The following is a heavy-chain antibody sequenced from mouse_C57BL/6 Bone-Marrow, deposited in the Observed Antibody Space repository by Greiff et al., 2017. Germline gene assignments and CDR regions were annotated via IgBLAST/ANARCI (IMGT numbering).Heavy chain of an antibody. CDR1: GFTFNTYA. Sequence: EVKLMESGGGLVQPKGSLKLSCAASGFTFNTYAMHWVRQAPGKGLEWVARLRSKSSNYATYYADSVKDRFTISRDDSQSMLYLQMNNLKTEYTAMYYCVKDGSRSYWYFDVWGTGTTVTVSS. CDR3: VKDGSRSYWYFDV. V-gene: IGHV10-3*01. J-gene: IGHJ1*03. D-gene: IGHD1-1*01. CDR2: LRSKSSNYAT.